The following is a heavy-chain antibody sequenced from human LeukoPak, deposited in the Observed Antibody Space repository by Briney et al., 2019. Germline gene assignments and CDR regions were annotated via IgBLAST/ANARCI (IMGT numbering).Heavy chain of an antibody. Sequence: GGSPRLSCAASGFTFSDYYMSWIRQAPGKGLEWVSYISSSGSTIYYADSVKGRFTISRDNAKNSLYLQMNSLRAEDTAVYYCARDLRGYSGYDRNWFDPWGQGTLVTVSS. D-gene: IGHD5-12*01. CDR3: ARDLRGYSGYDRNWFDP. J-gene: IGHJ5*02. CDR2: ISSSGSTI. V-gene: IGHV3-11*01. CDR1: GFTFSDYY.